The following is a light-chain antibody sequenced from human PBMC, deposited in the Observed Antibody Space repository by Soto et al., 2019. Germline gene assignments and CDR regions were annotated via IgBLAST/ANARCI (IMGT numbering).Light chain of an antibody. CDR3: SAYAGSSTWV. Sequence: QSAPTQPPSASGSPGQSVTFSCTGTSSDVGGYNYVSWYQQYPGKSPKLMIYEVYKRPSGVPDRFSGSKSGNTASLTVSGLQPEDEADYYCSAYAGSSTWVFGGGTKLTVL. CDR2: EVY. J-gene: IGLJ2*01. V-gene: IGLV2-8*01. CDR1: SSDVGGYNY.